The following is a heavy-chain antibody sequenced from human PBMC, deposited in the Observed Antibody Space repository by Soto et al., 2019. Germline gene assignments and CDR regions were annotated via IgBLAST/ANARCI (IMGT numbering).Heavy chain of an antibody. J-gene: IGHJ4*02. V-gene: IGHV4-31*03. Sequence: QVQLQESGPGLVKPSQTLSLTCTVSGGSLSSAGYYWSWVRQHPGKGLEWIGDIYSGNTYYNPSLRSRLTISIDTSKNQFYLRLSSVTAADTAVYYCARGTGAAVRPVYFDYWGQGTLVTVSS. CDR3: ARGTGAAVRPVYFDY. D-gene: IGHD6-13*01. CDR2: IYSGNT. CDR1: GGSLSSAGYY.